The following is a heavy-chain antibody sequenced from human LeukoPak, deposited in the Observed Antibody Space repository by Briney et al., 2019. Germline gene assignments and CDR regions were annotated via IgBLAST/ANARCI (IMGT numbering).Heavy chain of an antibody. Sequence: NPSETLSLTCTVSGGSTSHYYWSWIRQPPGMGLEWIGYIYSSGSTNYNPSLKSRVTISVDTSKNQLSLKVNSVTAADTAVYYCARGSGWFGYWGQGSQVTVSS. V-gene: IGHV4-59*01. CDR1: GGSTSHYY. J-gene: IGHJ5*01. D-gene: IGHD6-19*01. CDR2: IYSSGST. CDR3: ARGSGWFGY.